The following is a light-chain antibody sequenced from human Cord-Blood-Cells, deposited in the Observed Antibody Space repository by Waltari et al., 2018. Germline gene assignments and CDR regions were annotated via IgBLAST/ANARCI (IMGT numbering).Light chain of an antibody. CDR1: QSISSW. V-gene: IGKV1-5*01. CDR2: DAA. J-gene: IGKJ1*01. CDR3: QQYNSYWT. Sequence: DIQMPPSASTLSAPVGDSVTITCRASQSISSWLAWYQQKPGKAPKPLIYDAASLESGVPSRFSGSGSGTEFTLTISSLQLDDFATYYCQQYNSYWTFGQGTKVEIK.